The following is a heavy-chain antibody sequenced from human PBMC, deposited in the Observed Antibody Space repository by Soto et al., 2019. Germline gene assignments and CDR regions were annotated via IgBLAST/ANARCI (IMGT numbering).Heavy chain of an antibody. CDR2: ITDSGST. CDR3: AKDPLYGWFDP. D-gene: IGHD2-2*02. V-gene: IGHV4-31*03. Sequence: LSLTCTVSGGSISGGGYYWSWIRQHPGKGLEWIGFITDSGSTYYNPSLKSRVTISVDTSRNQFSLNLNSVTAADTAVYYCAKDPLYGWFDPWGQGTLVTVSS. J-gene: IGHJ5*02. CDR1: GGSISGGGYY.